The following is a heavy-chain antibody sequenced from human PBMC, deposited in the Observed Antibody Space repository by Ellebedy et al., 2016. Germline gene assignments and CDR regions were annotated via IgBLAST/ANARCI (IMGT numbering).Heavy chain of an antibody. V-gene: IGHV3-21*01. J-gene: IGHJ6*02. CDR3: ARDSCSSISCFPPYYYYGMDV. CDR2: ISSSSSYI. CDR1: GFTFSSYS. Sequence: GESLKISCAASGFTFSSYSMNWVRQAPGKGLEWVSSISSSSSYIYYADSVKGRFTMSRDKAKNSLYLQMNSLRAEDTAVYYCARDSCSSISCFPPYYYYGMDVWGQGTTVTVSS. D-gene: IGHD2-2*01.